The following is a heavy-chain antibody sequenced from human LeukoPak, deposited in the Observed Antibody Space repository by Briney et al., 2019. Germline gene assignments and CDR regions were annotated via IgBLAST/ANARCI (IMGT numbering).Heavy chain of an antibody. J-gene: IGHJ4*02. D-gene: IGHD4-17*01. V-gene: IGHV4-61*02. CDR2: IYTSGST. CDR3: ANSIDFDYGDYYFDY. CDR1: GGSISSGSYY. Sequence: SQTLSLTCTVSGGSISSGSYYWSWIRQPAGKGLEWIGRIYTSGSTNYNPTLKSRVTISLDTSKNQFSLKLSSVTAADTAVYYCANSIDFDYGDYYFDYWGQGALVTISS.